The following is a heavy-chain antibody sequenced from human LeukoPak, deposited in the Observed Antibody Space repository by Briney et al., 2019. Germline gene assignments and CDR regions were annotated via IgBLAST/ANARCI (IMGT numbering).Heavy chain of an antibody. CDR2: INPSGGST. D-gene: IGHD6-6*01. J-gene: IGHJ4*02. Sequence: GASVKVSCKASGYTFTSYYIHWVRPAPGQGLEWTGIINPSGGSTSYAQKFQGRVTMTRDTSTSTVYMELSSLRSEDTAVYYCAREGPYSDSSRSRFDYWGQGTLVTVSS. CDR1: GYTFTSYY. V-gene: IGHV1-46*01. CDR3: AREGPYSDSSRSRFDY.